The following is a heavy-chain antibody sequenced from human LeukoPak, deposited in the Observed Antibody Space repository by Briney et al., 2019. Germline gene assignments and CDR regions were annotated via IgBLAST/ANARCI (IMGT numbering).Heavy chain of an antibody. D-gene: IGHD3-10*01. J-gene: IGHJ5*02. CDR2: INPNSGGT. Sequence: ASVKVSCKASGYTFTGYYMHWVRQAPGQGLEWMGWINPNSGGTNYAQKFQGRVTMTRDTSISTAYMELSRLRSDDTAVYYCARDMVRGVIPRGFDPWGQGTPVTVSS. CDR3: ARDMVRGVIPRGFDP. V-gene: IGHV1-2*02. CDR1: GYTFTGYY.